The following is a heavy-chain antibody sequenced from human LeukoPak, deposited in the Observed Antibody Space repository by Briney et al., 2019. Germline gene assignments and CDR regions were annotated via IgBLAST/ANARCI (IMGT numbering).Heavy chain of an antibody. CDR3: ARYGYSSGWYGSNWFNP. V-gene: IGHV4-34*01. J-gene: IGHJ5*02. Sequence: PSETLSLTCAVYGGSFSGYYWSWIRRPPGKGLEWIGEIYHSGSTNYNPSLKSRVTISVDTSKNQFSLKLSSVTAADTAVYYCARYGYSSGWYGSNWFNPWGQGTLVTVSS. CDR1: GGSFSGYY. D-gene: IGHD6-19*01. CDR2: IYHSGST.